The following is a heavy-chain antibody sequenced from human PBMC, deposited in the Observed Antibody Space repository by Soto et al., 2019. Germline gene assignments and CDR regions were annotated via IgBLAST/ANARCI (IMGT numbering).Heavy chain of an antibody. J-gene: IGHJ4*02. CDR3: AKVHYYDSSGHTGKYYFDY. CDR1: GFTFSSYA. Sequence: RSLRLSCAASGFTFSSYAMSCVREAQGKALEWVSAISGSGGSTYYADSVKGRFTICRDNSKNTLYLQMNSLRAEDTAVYYCAKVHYYDSSGHTGKYYFDYWGQGDLVTSPQ. CDR2: ISGSGGST. D-gene: IGHD3-22*01. V-gene: IGHV3-23*01.